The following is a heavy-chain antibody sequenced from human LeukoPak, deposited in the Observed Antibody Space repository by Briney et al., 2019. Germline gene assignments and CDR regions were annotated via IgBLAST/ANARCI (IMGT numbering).Heavy chain of an antibody. V-gene: IGHV3-74*01. CDR2: INGEGSRI. J-gene: IGHJ6*02. Sequence: GGSLRLSCAVTGFNLRTYWIHWVRHSPGRGLEWVARINGEGSRISYADSVRGRFTISRDNAKNTAYLQMNSLRAEDAALYYCARDPGYYYYGMDVWGQGTTVVVSS. CDR1: GFNLRTYW. CDR3: ARDPGYYYYGMDV.